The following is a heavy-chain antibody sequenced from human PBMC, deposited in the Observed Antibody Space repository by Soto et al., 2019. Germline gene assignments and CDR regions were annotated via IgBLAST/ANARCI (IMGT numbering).Heavy chain of an antibody. CDR1: GSTSSAYD. CDR3: ARAYSGRLPRRADYYFAMDV. V-gene: IGHV3-13*05. D-gene: IGHD2-21*01. Sequence: GGSLRLSCAASGSTSSAYDMHWVRQATGKGLEWVSAIGAADDPYYLGSVKGRFTISRENARNSFYLQMNNLRAGDTAVYYCARAYSGRLPRRADYYFAMDVWGQGTTVTVSS. J-gene: IGHJ6*02. CDR2: IGAADDP.